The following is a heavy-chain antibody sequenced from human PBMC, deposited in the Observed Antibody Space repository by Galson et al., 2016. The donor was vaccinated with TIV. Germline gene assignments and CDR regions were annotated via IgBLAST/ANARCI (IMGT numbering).Heavy chain of an antibody. Sequence: SLRLSCAASGFICNDHVMHWVRQAPGKGLVWVALVSYEGSKQLYAGSVQGRFTISRDNSKNMVFLQMNSLRPEDTAVYYCAKGPYNYYYMDVWGKGTTVTVSS. CDR1: GFICNDHV. CDR2: VSYEGSKQ. J-gene: IGHJ6*03. CDR3: AKGPYNYYYMDV. V-gene: IGHV3-30-3*01.